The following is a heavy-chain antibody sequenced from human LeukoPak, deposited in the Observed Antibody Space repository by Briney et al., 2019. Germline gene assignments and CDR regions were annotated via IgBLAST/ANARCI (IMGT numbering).Heavy chain of an antibody. V-gene: IGHV3-21*01. D-gene: IGHD2-15*01. CDR2: ISSSSSYI. Sequence: GGSLRLSCAASGFTFSSYSMNWVRQAPGKGLEWVSSISSSSSYIYYADSVKGRFTISRDDAKNSLYLQMNSLRAEDTAVYYYARRRSGGDAFDIWGQGTMVTVSS. J-gene: IGHJ3*02. CDR3: ARRRSGGDAFDI. CDR1: GFTFSSYS.